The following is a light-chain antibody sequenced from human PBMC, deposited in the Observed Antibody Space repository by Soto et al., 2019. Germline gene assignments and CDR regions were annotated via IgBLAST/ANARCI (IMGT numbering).Light chain of an antibody. CDR2: DAS. Sequence: DIQMTQSPSTLSASVGDRVTITSRASQSISSWLAWYQQKPGTAPKLLIYDASSLESGVPSRFSGSGSGTEFTLTISSLQPDDFATYYCQQYNSYSPTFGQGTKVDFK. CDR1: QSISSW. V-gene: IGKV1-5*01. CDR3: QQYNSYSPT. J-gene: IGKJ2*01.